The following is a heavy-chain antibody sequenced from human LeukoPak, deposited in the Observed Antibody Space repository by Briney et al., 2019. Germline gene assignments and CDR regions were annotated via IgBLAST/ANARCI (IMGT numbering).Heavy chain of an antibody. CDR3: ARGDSGPTYNSNWYETDY. CDR1: GYTFSNYA. D-gene: IGHD6-13*01. Sequence: AAVKVSCKASGYTFSNYAINWVRQAPGKGLEWMGWINANTGNPTYALGFTGRFVLSLDTSVSTAYLQISSLKAEDTAVYYCARGDSGPTYNSNWYETDYWGQGTLVTVSS. J-gene: IGHJ4*02. CDR2: INANTGNP. V-gene: IGHV7-4-1*02.